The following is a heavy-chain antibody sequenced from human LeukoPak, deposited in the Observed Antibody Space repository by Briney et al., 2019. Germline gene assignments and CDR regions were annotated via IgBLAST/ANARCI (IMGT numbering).Heavy chain of an antibody. V-gene: IGHV3-74*01. CDR2: INSDGSST. J-gene: IGHJ4*02. Sequence: GGSLRLSCAASGFTFSSYWKHWVRHAPGKGLVWVSRINSDGSSTSYADSVKGRFTISRDNAKNTLYLQMNSLRAEDTAVYYCARDLEVGATVSDYWGQGTLVTVSS. D-gene: IGHD1-26*01. CDR3: ARDLEVGATVSDY. CDR1: GFTFSSYW.